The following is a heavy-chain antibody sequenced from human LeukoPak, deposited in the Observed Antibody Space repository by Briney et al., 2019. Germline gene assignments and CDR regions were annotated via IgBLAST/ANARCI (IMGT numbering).Heavy chain of an antibody. Sequence: PSETLSLTCTVSGGSISSSSYYWGWIRQPPGKGLGWIGSIYYSGSTYYNPSLKSRVTISVDTSKNQFSLKLSSVTAADTAVYYCARTVQDQGAFDIWGQGTMVTVSS. CDR3: ARTVQDQGAFDI. CDR2: IYYSGST. J-gene: IGHJ3*02. CDR1: GGSISSSSYY. V-gene: IGHV4-39*01. D-gene: IGHD4-11*01.